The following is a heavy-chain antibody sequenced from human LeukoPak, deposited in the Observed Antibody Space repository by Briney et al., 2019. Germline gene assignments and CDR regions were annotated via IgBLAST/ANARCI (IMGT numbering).Heavy chain of an antibody. Sequence: PSETLSLTCTVSGYSISSGYYWGWIRQPPGKGLEWIGSIYHSGSTYYNPSLKSRVTISVDTSKNQFSLKLSSVTAADTAVYYCARLLVHYYYYYMDVWGKGTTVTVSS. CDR2: IYHSGST. CDR3: ARLLVHYYYYYMDV. V-gene: IGHV4-38-2*02. D-gene: IGHD3-3*01. CDR1: GYSISSGYY. J-gene: IGHJ6*03.